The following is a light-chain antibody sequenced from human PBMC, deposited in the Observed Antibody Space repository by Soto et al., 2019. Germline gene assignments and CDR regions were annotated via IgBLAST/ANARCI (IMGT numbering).Light chain of an antibody. V-gene: IGKV1-39*01. CDR2: GAS. CDR1: QTIRYS. CDR3: LQTAGPRPWT. Sequence: DIQMTQSPSSLSASVGDRVTISCRASQTIRYSLNWYQQKPGKAPKVLIYGASPLQNGVPPRFSGSGSGTDFALTISSLQPEDFGTYYCLQTAGPRPWTFGQGTRVEAK. J-gene: IGKJ1*01.